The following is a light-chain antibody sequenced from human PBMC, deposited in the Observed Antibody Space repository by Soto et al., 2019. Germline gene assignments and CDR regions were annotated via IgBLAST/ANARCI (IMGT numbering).Light chain of an antibody. V-gene: IGKV3-20*01. Sequence: EIVLTQSPGTLSLSPGERATLSCRASQSINNSYLAWYQQKPGQAPRLLIYAASSRATGIPDRFSGSGSGTHFTLTIIRLEPEDFAVYYCHQFRSSPGFTFGPGTKVDIK. J-gene: IGKJ3*01. CDR3: HQFRSSPGFT. CDR1: QSINNSY. CDR2: AAS.